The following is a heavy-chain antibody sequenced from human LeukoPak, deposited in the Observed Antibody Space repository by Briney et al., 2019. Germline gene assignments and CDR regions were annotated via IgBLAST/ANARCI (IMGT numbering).Heavy chain of an antibody. CDR2: ISGSGGST. V-gene: IGHV3-23*01. J-gene: IGHJ4*02. CDR1: GFTFSTYV. CDR3: ARDLQIPAHGYSVDY. Sequence: PGGSLRLSCAASGFTFSTYVMSWVRQAPGKGLEWVSAISGSGGSTYYADSVKGRFTISRDNSKNTLYLQMNSLRDEDTAVYYCARDLQIPAHGYSVDYWGQGTLVTVSS. D-gene: IGHD2-2*01.